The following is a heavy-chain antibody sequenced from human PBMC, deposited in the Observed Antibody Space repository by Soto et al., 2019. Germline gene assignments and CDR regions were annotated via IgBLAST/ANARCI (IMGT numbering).Heavy chain of an antibody. J-gene: IGHJ4*02. V-gene: IGHV4-4*02. CDR1: GDSIRSSNW. D-gene: IGHD6-19*01. Sequence: SETLSLTCAVSGDSIRSSNWWTWVRQTPGKRLEWIGEIYQSGSPNYNPSLKSRVTISVDTSKNQFFLKLSSVTAADTSVYYCARHFPQYIGGLFDYWAQGTLVTVSS. CDR3: ARHFPQYIGGLFDY. CDR2: IYQSGSP.